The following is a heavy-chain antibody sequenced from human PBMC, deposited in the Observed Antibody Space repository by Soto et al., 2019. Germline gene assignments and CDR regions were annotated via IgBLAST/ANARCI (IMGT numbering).Heavy chain of an antibody. CDR1: GGFNSYS. CDR3: ARGGPVIIPAATNWFDP. V-gene: IGHV1-69*06. J-gene: IGHJ5*02. CDR2: IIPIFATS. Sequence: QVQLVQSGAEVKKPGSSVKVSCRGSGGFNSYSISWVRQAPGQGLEWMGGIIPIFATSTYAQKFQGRVTITADKSTYTSYMELLRLTSVDTAVYYCARGGPVIIPAATNWFDPWGQGTLVSVSS. D-gene: IGHD2-2*01.